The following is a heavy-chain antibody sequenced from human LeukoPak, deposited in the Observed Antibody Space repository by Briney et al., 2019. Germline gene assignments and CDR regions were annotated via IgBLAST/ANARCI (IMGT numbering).Heavy chain of an antibody. CDR1: GGSISSHY. J-gene: IGHJ6*03. V-gene: IGHV4-59*11. Sequence: SETLSLTCTVSGGSISSHYWRWIRQPPGRGLEWIGYIYYSGHTNYNPSLQSPVTTPVDPSKNQFSLKLSSEPAADTAVYYCARESVYYYYTAVCSKGTTVTVSS. CDR3: ARESVYYYYTAV. CDR2: IYYSGHT.